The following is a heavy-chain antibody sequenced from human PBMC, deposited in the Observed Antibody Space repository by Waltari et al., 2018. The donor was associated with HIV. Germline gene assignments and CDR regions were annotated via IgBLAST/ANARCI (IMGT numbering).Heavy chain of an antibody. D-gene: IGHD2-15*01. CDR3: VKEGYCSGGSCYSGSLDI. CDR2: ISSSNINT. J-gene: IGHJ3*02. CDR1: GYTLSSYG. Sequence: QVQLVQSGAEVKKPGASVKVSCKTSGYTLSSYGFSWVRQAPGQGLEWMGWISSSNINTKYAQNVQGRVTMTTDTSTNTAYLELRSLRSDDTAVYYCVKEGYCSGGSCYSGSLDIWGQGTKVTVSS. V-gene: IGHV1-18*01.